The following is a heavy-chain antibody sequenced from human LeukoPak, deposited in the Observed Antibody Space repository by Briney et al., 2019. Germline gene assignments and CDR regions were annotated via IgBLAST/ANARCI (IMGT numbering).Heavy chain of an antibody. CDR3: ARIVAGTWSLDY. Sequence: SETLSLTCAVSGGSVSSGSYYWSWIRQPPGKGLEWIGYIYYSGSTNCNPSLKSRVAISVDTSKNQFSLKLSSVTAADTAVYYCARIVAGTWSLDYWGQGTLVTVSP. CDR2: IYYSGST. D-gene: IGHD6-19*01. J-gene: IGHJ4*02. V-gene: IGHV4-61*01. CDR1: GGSVSSGSYY.